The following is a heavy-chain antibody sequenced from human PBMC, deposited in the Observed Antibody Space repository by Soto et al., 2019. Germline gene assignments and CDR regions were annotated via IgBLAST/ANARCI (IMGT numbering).Heavy chain of an antibody. D-gene: IGHD6-19*01. CDR3: ARAVNGAVAGRVRFDP. V-gene: IGHV4-59*01. CDR2: IYYSGST. J-gene: IGHJ5*02. CDR1: GGSISSYY. Sequence: SETLSLTCTVSGGSISSYYWSWIRQPPGKGLEWIGYIYYSGSTNYNPSLKSRVTISVDTSKNQFSLKLSSVTAADTAVYYCARAVNGAVAGRVRFDPWGQGTLVTVSS.